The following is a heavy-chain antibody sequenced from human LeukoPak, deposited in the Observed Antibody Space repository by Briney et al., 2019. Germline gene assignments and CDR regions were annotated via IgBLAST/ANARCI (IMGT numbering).Heavy chain of an antibody. CDR3: AFRSNALYYYGSPDGFDI. CDR1: GGSISSSSYY. CDR2: IYQSGST. V-gene: IGHV4-39*07. Sequence: SETLSLTCTVSGGSISSSSYYWGWIRQPPGKGLEWIGNIYQSGSTNYNPSLKSRVTLSVDTSKNQFSLKLSSVTAADTAVYYCAFRSNALYYYGSPDGFDIWGHGTMVTVSS. D-gene: IGHD3-10*01. J-gene: IGHJ3*02.